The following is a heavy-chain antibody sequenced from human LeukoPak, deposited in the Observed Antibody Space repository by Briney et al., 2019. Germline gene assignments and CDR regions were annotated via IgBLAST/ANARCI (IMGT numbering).Heavy chain of an antibody. V-gene: IGHV3-21*01. CDR3: ARDPVVPAASGSYYYYGMDV. CDR2: ISSSSSYI. CDR1: GFAFSSYS. D-gene: IGHD2-2*01. J-gene: IGHJ6*02. Sequence: GGSLRLSCAASGFAFSSYSMNWVRQAPGKGLEWVSSISSSSSYIYYADSVKGRFTISRDNAKNSLYLQMNSLRAEDTAVYYCARDPVVPAASGSYYYYGMDVWGQGTTVTVSS.